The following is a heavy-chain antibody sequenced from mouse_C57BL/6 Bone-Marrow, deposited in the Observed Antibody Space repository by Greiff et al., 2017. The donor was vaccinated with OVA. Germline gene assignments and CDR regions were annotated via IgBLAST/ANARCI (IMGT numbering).Heavy chain of an antibody. CDR2: INPNNGGT. CDR1: GYTFTDYN. Sequence: EVQLQQSGPELVKPGASVKMSCKASGYTFTDYNMHWVKQSHGKSLEWIGYINPNNGGTSYNQKFKGKATLTVNKSSSTAYMELRSLTSEDSAVYYCARGGQLRLRSWFAYWGQGTLVTVSA. D-gene: IGHD3-2*02. J-gene: IGHJ3*01. V-gene: IGHV1-22*01. CDR3: ARGGQLRLRSWFAY.